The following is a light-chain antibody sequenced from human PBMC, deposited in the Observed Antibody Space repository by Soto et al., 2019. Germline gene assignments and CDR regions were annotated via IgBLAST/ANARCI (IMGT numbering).Light chain of an antibody. Sequence: QSVLTQSPSASGTPGQRVTISCSGSSSNIGSNTVNWYQQFPGTAPKLLIYSNNQRPSGVPDRFSGSKSGTSASLAISGLQSEDEADYYCAAWDDSLNALFGGGTKLTVL. CDR3: AAWDDSLNAL. J-gene: IGLJ2*01. CDR2: SNN. CDR1: SSNIGSNT. V-gene: IGLV1-44*01.